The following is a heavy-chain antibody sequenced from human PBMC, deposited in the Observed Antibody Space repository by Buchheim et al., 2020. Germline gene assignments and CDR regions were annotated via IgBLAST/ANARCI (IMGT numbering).Heavy chain of an antibody. CDR1: GGTFSSYA. V-gene: IGHV1-69*04. J-gene: IGHJ6*02. CDR2: IIPILGVR. D-gene: IGHD6-19*01. CDR3: ATVGGIAVADTEYAMDV. Sequence: QVQLGQSGAEVKKPGSSVKVSCKASGGTFSSYAITWVRQAPGQGLEWMGRIIPILGVRNYAQKFQGRVTITADKSTSTAYLELSGLRSEDTAVYYCATVGGIAVADTEYAMDVWGQGTT.